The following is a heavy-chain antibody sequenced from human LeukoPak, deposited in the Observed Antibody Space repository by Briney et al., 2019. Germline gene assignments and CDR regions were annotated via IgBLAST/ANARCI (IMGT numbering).Heavy chain of an antibody. J-gene: IGHJ5*02. Sequence: QTPSLSCAISGDGASSISAACDWISPSPSSGLELLGRTSYRATRYNAYAVSVKSRTTTIPDTSQSQFSLLLNSVTPEDAAVYYCAGGGTEFVPGGRGTLVIVS. D-gene: IGHD3-16*01. CDR2: TSYRATRYN. CDR3: AGGGTEFVP. V-gene: IGHV6-1*01. CDR1: GDGASSISAA.